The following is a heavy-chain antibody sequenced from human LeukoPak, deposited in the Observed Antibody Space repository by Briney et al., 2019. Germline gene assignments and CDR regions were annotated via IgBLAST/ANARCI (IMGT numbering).Heavy chain of an antibody. CDR2: INHSGST. Sequence: SETLSLTCAVYGGSFSGYYWSWIRQPPGKGLEWIGEINHSGSTNYNPSLKSRVTISVDTSKNQFSLKLSSVTAADTAVYYCARAHIVVVTAIRTANWFDPWGQGTLVTVSS. CDR3: ARAHIVVVTAIRTANWFDP. J-gene: IGHJ5*02. V-gene: IGHV4-34*01. D-gene: IGHD2-21*02. CDR1: GGSFSGYY.